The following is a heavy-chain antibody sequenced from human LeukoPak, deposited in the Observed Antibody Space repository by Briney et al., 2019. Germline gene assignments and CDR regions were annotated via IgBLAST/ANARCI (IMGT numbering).Heavy chain of an antibody. CDR1: GFTFSRYA. CDR3: AKAQGHCSSTSCYDSYFDY. Sequence: GRSLRLSCAASGFTFSRYAMSWVRQPPGKWLEWVSAISGSGGSTYYADSVKGRFTISRDNSKNTLYLQMNSLRAEDTAVYYCAKAQGHCSSTSCYDSYFDYWGQGTLVTVSS. CDR2: ISGSGGST. J-gene: IGHJ4*02. D-gene: IGHD2-2*01. V-gene: IGHV3-23*01.